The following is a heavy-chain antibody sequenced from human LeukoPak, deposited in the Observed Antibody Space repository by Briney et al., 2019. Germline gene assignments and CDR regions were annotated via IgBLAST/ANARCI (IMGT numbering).Heavy chain of an antibody. Sequence: SETLSLTCAVYGGSFSGYYWSWIRQPPGKGLEWIGYIYHSGSTNYNPSLKSRVTISVDTSKNQFSVKLSSVTAADTAVYYCARGRANYDSTGYGYWGQGTLVTVSS. CDR1: GGSFSGYY. J-gene: IGHJ4*02. CDR3: ARGRANYDSTGYGY. D-gene: IGHD3-22*01. CDR2: IYHSGST. V-gene: IGHV4-34*01.